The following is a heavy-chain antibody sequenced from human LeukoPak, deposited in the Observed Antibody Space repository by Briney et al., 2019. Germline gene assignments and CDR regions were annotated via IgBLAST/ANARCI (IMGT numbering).Heavy chain of an antibody. CDR3: ARGMIADYFDY. J-gene: IGHJ4*02. V-gene: IGHV4-31*03. CDR1: GCSISSGGYY. CDR2: IYYSGST. Sequence: SETLSLTCTFSGCSISSGGYYWSWIRQHPGKGLEWIGYIYYSGSTYYNPSLKSRVTISVDTSKNQFSLKLSSVTAADTAVYYCARGMIADYFDYWGQGTLVTVSS. D-gene: IGHD3-22*01.